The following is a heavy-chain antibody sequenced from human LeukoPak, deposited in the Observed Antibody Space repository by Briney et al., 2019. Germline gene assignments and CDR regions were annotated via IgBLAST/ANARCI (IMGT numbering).Heavy chain of an antibody. CDR2: IYYSGST. CDR1: GGSISSYY. V-gene: IGHV4-59*01. D-gene: IGHD1-1*01. Sequence: SETLSLTCTVSGGSISSYYWSWIRQPPGKGLEWIGHIYYSGSTNYNPSLKSRVTISVDTSKNQFSLKLSSVTAADTAVYYCARAHNDDGWFDPWGQGTLVTVSS. CDR3: ARAHNDDGWFDP. J-gene: IGHJ5*02.